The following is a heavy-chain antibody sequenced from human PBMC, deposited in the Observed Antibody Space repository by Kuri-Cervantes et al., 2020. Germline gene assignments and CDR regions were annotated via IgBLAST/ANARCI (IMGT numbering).Heavy chain of an antibody. V-gene: IGHV4-4*02. CDR1: GGSISSTHW. CDR3: ARGQRVRLERLKGPAFDI. Sequence: SETLSLTCEVSGGSISSTHWWSWVRQPPGKGLEWIGEIYQSGSTNYNPSLKGRVTIFVDKSKNQFSLKVTSVTAADTAVYYCARGQRVRLERLKGPAFDIWGQGTMVTVSS. J-gene: IGHJ3*02. D-gene: IGHD1-1*01. CDR2: IYQSGST.